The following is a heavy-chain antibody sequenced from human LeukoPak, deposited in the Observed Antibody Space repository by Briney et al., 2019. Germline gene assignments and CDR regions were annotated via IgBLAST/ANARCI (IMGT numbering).Heavy chain of an antibody. D-gene: IGHD2-15*01. Sequence: HPGGSLRLSCAASEFNVRSNYMSWVRQAPGKGLEWVSVLYSGGSTYYADSVKGRFTISSDNSKNTLYLQMNSLRAEDTAVYYCARPVVAATTPDTFDIWGQGTMVTVSS. J-gene: IGHJ3*02. CDR2: LYSGGST. CDR1: EFNVRSNY. CDR3: ARPVVAATTPDTFDI. V-gene: IGHV3-66*01.